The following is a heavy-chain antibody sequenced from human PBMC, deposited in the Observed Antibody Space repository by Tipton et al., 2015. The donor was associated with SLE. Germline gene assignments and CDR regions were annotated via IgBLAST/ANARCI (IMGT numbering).Heavy chain of an antibody. D-gene: IGHD6-19*01. J-gene: IGHJ4*02. Sequence: QVQLVQSGAEVKKPGASVKVSCKASGFTFTSYGISWVRQAPGQGLEWMGWISAYNGNTDYAQKLQGRITMTTETSTSTAYMELRSLRSEDTAVYYCAIAVAGTLFFDYWGQGALVTVSS. CDR3: AIAVAGTLFFDY. CDR2: ISAYNGNT. CDR1: GFTFTSYG. V-gene: IGHV1-18*01.